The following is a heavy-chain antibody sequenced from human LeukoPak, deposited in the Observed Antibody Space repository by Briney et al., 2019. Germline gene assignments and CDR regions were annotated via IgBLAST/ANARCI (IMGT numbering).Heavy chain of an antibody. J-gene: IGHJ4*02. V-gene: IGHV4-61*02. CDR1: GGSISSGSYY. CDR2: IYTCGST. CDR3: ARSRQSGYDFRGTVYYFDY. D-gene: IGHD5-12*01. Sequence: SETLSLTCTVSGGSISSGSYYWSWIRQPAGKGLEWIGRIYTCGSTNYNPSLKSRVTISVDTSKNQFSLKLSCVTAADTAVYYCARSRQSGYDFRGTVYYFDYWGQGTLVTVSS.